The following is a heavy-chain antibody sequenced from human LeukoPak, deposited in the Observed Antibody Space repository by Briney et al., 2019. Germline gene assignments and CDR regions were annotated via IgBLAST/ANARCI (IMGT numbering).Heavy chain of an antibody. V-gene: IGHV3-30*03. J-gene: IGHJ4*02. Sequence: PGGSLRLSCAASGFTFRNYGMHWVRQTPGKGLEWVAVISFDGSFQSYADSVKGRFTISRDNSKNTLYLQMNSLRAEDTAVYYCAREQSYLTYFDYWGQGTLVTVSS. CDR2: ISFDGSFQ. CDR1: GFTFRNYG. CDR3: AREQSYLTYFDY.